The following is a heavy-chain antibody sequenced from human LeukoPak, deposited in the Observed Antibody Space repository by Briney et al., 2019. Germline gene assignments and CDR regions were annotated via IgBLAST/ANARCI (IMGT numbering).Heavy chain of an antibody. CDR2: IYTSGST. J-gene: IGHJ6*04. CDR1: GGSICSGSYY. Sequence: SQTLSLTCTVSGGSICSGSYYWSWIRQPAGKGLEWIGRIYTSGSTNYNPSLKSRVTISVDTSKNQFSLKLSSVTAADTAVYYCAREEDCSSTSCYVVWGKGTTVTVSS. V-gene: IGHV4-61*02. D-gene: IGHD2-2*01. CDR3: AREEDCSSTSCYVV.